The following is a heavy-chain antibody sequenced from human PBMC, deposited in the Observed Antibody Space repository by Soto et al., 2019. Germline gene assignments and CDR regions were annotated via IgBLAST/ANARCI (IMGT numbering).Heavy chain of an antibody. Sequence: PSETLSFTCTVSGGSISHYYWSWIRQSPGKGLEWIGYASYSGSTDYNTSLKSRVTMSVDTSKNPVSLKLNSVTTADTAVYYCARDRSTYGGGGTGEVKENWFDPWGPGTLVTVS. V-gene: IGHV4-59*01. D-gene: IGHD2-8*01. CDR2: ASYSGST. J-gene: IGHJ5*02. CDR1: GGSISHYY. CDR3: ARDRSTYGGGGTGEVKENWFDP.